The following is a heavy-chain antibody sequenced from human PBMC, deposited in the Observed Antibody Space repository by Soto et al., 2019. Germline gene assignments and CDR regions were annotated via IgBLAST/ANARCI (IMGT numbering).Heavy chain of an antibody. CDR2: IKSKTDGGTT. CDR3: TTDNWNYVGAFDI. CDR1: GFTFSNAW. D-gene: IGHD1-7*01. Sequence: PGGSLSLSCAAAGFTFSNAWMSWVRQAPGKGLEWVGRIKSKTDGGTTDYAAPVKGRFTISRDDSKNTLYLQMNSLKTEDTAVYYCTTDNWNYVGAFDIWGQGTMVTVS. V-gene: IGHV3-15*01. J-gene: IGHJ3*02.